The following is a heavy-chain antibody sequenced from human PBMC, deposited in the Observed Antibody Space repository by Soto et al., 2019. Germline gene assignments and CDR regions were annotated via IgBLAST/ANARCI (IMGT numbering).Heavy chain of an antibody. CDR2: ISYDGRNK. CDR3: AKDDTGYCSGGSCYSGAFQH. CDR1: GFTFSSYG. J-gene: IGHJ1*01. D-gene: IGHD2-15*01. V-gene: IGHV3-30*18. Sequence: QVQLVESRGGVVQPGRSLRLSCAASGFTFSSYGMHWVRQAPGKGLEWVAVISYDGRNKDYADSVKGRFTISRDNSKNTLFLQMNSLRAEDTAAYYCAKDDTGYCSGGSCYSGAFQHWGQGTLVTVSS.